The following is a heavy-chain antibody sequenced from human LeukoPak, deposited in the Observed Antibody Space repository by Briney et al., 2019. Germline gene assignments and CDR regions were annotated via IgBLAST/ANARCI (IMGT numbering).Heavy chain of an antibody. D-gene: IGHD6-19*01. V-gene: IGHV3-9*01. CDR3: AKDTLDGSGWYYFDY. CDR2: ISWNSGSI. J-gene: IGHJ4*02. CDR1: GFTFDDYA. Sequence: HPGGSLRLSCAASGFTFDDYAMHWVRQAPGKGLEWVSGISWNSGSIGYADSVKGRFTISRDNAKNSLYLQMNSLRAEDTALYYCAKDTLDGSGWYYFDYWGQGTLVTVSS.